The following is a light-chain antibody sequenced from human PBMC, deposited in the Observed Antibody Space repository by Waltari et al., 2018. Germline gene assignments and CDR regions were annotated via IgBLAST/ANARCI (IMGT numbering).Light chain of an antibody. CDR3: LQDFAYPRT. V-gene: IGKV1-6*01. Sequence: AIQVTQSPSSLSASVGDRVTITCRASQGIRKDLAWYQQKPGKAPRLLSYAASNLESGVPSRFSGSGSGTDFTLSISSLQPEDFATYYCLQDFAYPRTFGQGTKVEIK. J-gene: IGKJ1*01. CDR1: QGIRKD. CDR2: AAS.